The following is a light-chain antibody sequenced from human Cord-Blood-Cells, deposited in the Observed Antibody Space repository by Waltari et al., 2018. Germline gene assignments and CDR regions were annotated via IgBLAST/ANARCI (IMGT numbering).Light chain of an antibody. V-gene: IGLV1-44*01. Sequence: LTHPPSASGTPAPRGAISYTSLGSITGSKTVTSYQQLPGTAPKLLIYSNNQRPSGVPDRFSGSKSGTSASLAISGLQSEDEADYYCAAWDDSLNGWVFGGGTKLTVL. CDR3: AAWDDSLNGWV. CDR1: GSITGSKT. CDR2: SNN. J-gene: IGLJ3*02.